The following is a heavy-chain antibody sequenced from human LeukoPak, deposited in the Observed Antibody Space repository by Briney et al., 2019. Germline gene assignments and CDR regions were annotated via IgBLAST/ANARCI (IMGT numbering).Heavy chain of an antibody. CDR1: GYTLTDYY. CDR3: ARGRPIGDRKEAEFDY. V-gene: IGHV3-30*03. Sequence: PGASVKVSCKASGYTLTDYYMHWVRQAPGKGLEWVVVISLDGSDRYYAESVKGRFTISRDNSMNTLYLEMNNLTDEDTAIYCCARGRPIGDRKEAEFDYWGQGNLVTVSS. D-gene: IGHD2-15*01. CDR2: ISLDGSDR. J-gene: IGHJ4*02.